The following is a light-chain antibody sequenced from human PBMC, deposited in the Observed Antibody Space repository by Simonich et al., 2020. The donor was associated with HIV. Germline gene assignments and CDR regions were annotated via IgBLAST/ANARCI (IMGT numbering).Light chain of an antibody. CDR3: QSADSSGSYV. CDR2: KDN. CDR1: ALPKQY. V-gene: IGLV3-25*03. Sequence: SYELTQPPLVSVSPGQTARITCSGDALPKQYAYWYQQKPGQAPVLVMYKDNERPSGIPERFSGSSSGTTVTLTISGVQAEDEADYYCQSADSSGSYVFGTGTKVTVL. J-gene: IGLJ1*01.